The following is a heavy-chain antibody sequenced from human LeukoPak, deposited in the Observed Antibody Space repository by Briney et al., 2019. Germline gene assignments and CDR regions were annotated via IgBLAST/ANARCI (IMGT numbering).Heavy chain of an antibody. CDR3: VRRQYFDSSGYGIDY. J-gene: IGHJ4*02. V-gene: IGHV5-51*01. D-gene: IGHD3-22*01. CDR2: IYPGDSDT. CDR1: GSRFTSYW. Sequence: GESLQISCKGFGSRFTSYWIGWVRQMPGKGLEWMGIIYPGDSDTKYSPSFQGQVTISADESISAAYLQWTTLKASDTAMYYCVRRQYFDSSGYGIDYWGQGTLVTVSS.